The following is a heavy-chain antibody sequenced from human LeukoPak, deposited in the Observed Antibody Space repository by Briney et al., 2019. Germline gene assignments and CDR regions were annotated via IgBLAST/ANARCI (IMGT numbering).Heavy chain of an antibody. Sequence: GGSLRLSCAASGFTFSSYWMSWVRQAPGKGLEWVATIRQDGSQKYYVDSVKGRFTISRGNAKNSLYLQMNSLRAEDTAVYYCARESGSVTSEVDFDYWGQGTLVTVSS. CDR2: IRQDGSQK. CDR3: ARESGSVTSEVDFDY. J-gene: IGHJ4*02. CDR1: GFTFSSYW. D-gene: IGHD4-17*01. V-gene: IGHV3-7*01.